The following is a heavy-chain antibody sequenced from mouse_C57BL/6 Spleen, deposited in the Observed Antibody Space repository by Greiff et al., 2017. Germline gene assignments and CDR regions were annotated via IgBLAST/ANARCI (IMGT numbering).Heavy chain of an antibody. CDR2: INPYNGGT. CDR3: ARYDDDEYYFDY. V-gene: IGHV1-19*01. Sequence: VHVKQSGPVLVKPGASVKMSCKASGYTFTDYYMNWVKQSHGKSLEWIGVINPYNGGTSYNQKFKGKATLTVDKSSSTAYMELNSLTSEYSAVYYCARYDDDEYYFDYWGQGTTLTVSS. J-gene: IGHJ2*01. D-gene: IGHD2-14*01. CDR1: GYTFTDYY.